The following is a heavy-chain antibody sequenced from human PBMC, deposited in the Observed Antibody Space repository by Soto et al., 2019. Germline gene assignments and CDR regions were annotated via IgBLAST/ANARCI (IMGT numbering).Heavy chain of an antibody. CDR2: ISSSGSTI. CDR1: GFTFSIYE. J-gene: IGHJ4*02. D-gene: IGHD3-10*01. Sequence: LRLSCSASGFTFSIYEMNWVRQAPGKGLEWVSYISSSGSTIYYADSVKGRFTISRDNAKNSLYLQMNSLRAEDTAVYYCARAGGFGELFSPPIDYWGQGTLVTVSS. CDR3: ARAGGFGELFSPPIDY. V-gene: IGHV3-48*03.